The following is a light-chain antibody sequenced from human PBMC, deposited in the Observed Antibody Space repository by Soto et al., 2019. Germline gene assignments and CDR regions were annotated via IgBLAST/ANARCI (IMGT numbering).Light chain of an antibody. CDR2: DVN. J-gene: IGLJ1*01. CDR3: CSYAGTYTHYV. V-gene: IGLV2-11*01. CDR1: NSDVGGYNY. Sequence: QCVLTQPRSVSGSPGQSVTISCTGTNSDVGGYNYVSWYQHHPGKAPKLMIYDVNKRPSGIPDRFSGSKSGNTASLTISGLQAEDEADYYCCSYAGTYTHYVFGTGTKVTVL.